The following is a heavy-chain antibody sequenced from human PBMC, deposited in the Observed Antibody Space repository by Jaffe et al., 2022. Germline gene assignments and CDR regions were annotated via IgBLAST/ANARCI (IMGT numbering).Heavy chain of an antibody. J-gene: IGHJ4*02. D-gene: IGHD3-16*02. Sequence: QVQLQQWGAGLLKPSETLSLTCAVYGGSFSGYYWSWIRQPPGKGLEWIGEINHSGSTNYNPSLKSRVTISVDTSKNQFSLKLSSVTAADTAVYYCARGPLYDYVWGSYRSSRPFDYWGQGTLVTVSS. V-gene: IGHV4-34*01. CDR2: INHSGST. CDR1: GGSFSGYY. CDR3: ARGPLYDYVWGSYRSSRPFDY.